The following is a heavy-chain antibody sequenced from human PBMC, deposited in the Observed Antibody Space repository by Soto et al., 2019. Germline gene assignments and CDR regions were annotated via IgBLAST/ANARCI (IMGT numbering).Heavy chain of an antibody. D-gene: IGHD2-15*01. J-gene: IGHJ4*02. CDR1: GGSISSSSYY. CDR2: IYYSGST. Sequence: TLSLTCTVSGGSISSSSYYWGWIRQPPGKGLEWIGSIYYSGSTYYNPSLKSRVTISVDTSKNQFSLKLSSVTAADTAVYYCARYCSGGSCSHWGQGTLVTVSS. V-gene: IGHV4-39*01. CDR3: ARYCSGGSCSH.